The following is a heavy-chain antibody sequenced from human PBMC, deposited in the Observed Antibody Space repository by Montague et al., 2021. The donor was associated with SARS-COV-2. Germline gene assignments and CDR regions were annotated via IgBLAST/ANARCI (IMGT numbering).Heavy chain of an antibody. CDR2: ISASGVRT. CDR1: GFTFSTYA. Sequence: SLRLSCAASGFTFSTYAMTWVRQAPGKGLEWVSSISASGVRTHYPDSVKGRFTISRDNSKNTLYLQMNSLRAEDTAVYYCARGIRITMVRGVTIDYWGQGTLVTVSS. J-gene: IGHJ4*02. D-gene: IGHD3-10*01. V-gene: IGHV3-23*01. CDR3: ARGIRITMVRGVTIDY.